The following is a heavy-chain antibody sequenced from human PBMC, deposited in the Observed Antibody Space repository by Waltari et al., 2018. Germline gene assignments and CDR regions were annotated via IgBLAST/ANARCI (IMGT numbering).Heavy chain of an antibody. CDR2: ISPIFGTA. CDR3: ARSSNDPYSYYYYGMDV. Sequence: QVQLVQSGAEVKKPGSSVKVSCKASGGTFSSYAISWVRQAPGQGLEWMGGISPIFGTANYAQKFQGRGTITADEATSTAYMELSSLRSEDTAVYYCARSSNDPYSYYYYGMDVWGQGTTVTVSS. J-gene: IGHJ6*02. CDR1: GGTFSSYA. D-gene: IGHD2-2*01. V-gene: IGHV1-69*01.